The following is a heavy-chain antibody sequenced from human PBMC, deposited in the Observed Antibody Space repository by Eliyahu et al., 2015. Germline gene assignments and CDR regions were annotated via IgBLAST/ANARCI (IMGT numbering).Heavy chain of an antibody. CDR2: ISESGGAT. CDR1: GFTFSSYA. Sequence: EVQLLESGGGLVQPGGSLXLSCVVSGFTFSSYAMRWVRQAPGKGLGWVSGISESGGATYYAXSVKGRFTISRDNSKSTLYLQMNSLRAEDTAVYYCAKGHDSSGYFPDYWGQGTLVTVSS. V-gene: IGHV3-23*01. J-gene: IGHJ4*02. D-gene: IGHD3-22*01. CDR3: AKGHDSSGYFPDY.